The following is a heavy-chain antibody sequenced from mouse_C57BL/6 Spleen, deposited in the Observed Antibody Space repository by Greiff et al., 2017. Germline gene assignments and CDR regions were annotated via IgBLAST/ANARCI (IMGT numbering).Heavy chain of an antibody. CDR1: GFTFSSYA. CDR3: TRGLGRGYFDY. CDR2: ISSGGDYI. D-gene: IGHD4-1*01. J-gene: IGHJ2*01. V-gene: IGHV5-9-1*02. Sequence: EVKLMESGEGLVKPGGSLKLSCAASGFTFSSYAMSWVRQTPEKRLEWVAYISSGGDYIYYADTVKGRFTISRDNARNTLYLQMSSLKSEDTAMYYCTRGLGRGYFDYWGQGTTLTVSS.